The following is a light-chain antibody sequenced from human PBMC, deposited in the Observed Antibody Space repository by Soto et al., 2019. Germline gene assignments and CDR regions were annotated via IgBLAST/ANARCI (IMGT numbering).Light chain of an antibody. CDR3: QQYNDWPPYT. CDR1: QSVSNN. Sequence: EIVMTQSPATLSVSPGERATLSCRASQSVSNNLAWYQQKPGQAPRLLIYGASTRATGIPARFSGSGSGTEFTLMISSLQSEDFAVYYCQQYNDWPPYTFGEGTKLEIK. CDR2: GAS. J-gene: IGKJ2*01. V-gene: IGKV3-15*01.